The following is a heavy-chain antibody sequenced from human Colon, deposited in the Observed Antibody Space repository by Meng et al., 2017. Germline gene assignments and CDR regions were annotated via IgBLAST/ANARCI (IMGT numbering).Heavy chain of an antibody. CDR3: ARLLRRTTGWLYFDF. D-gene: IGHD6-19*01. CDR2: ISDSART. Sequence: QVQLRESGPGLVKPSQTLSLTCPVSGDSIVTTAYYWSWIRQHPEKGLQWIGKISDSARTSYDPSLASRLRMSVDTYKNQFSLELSSVTAADTAVYYCARLLRRTTGWLYFDFWGQGSLVTVSS. J-gene: IGHJ4*02. CDR1: GDSIVTTAYY. V-gene: IGHV4-31*03.